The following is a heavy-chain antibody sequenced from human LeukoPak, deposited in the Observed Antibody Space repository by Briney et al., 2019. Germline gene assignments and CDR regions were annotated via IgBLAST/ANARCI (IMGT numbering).Heavy chain of an antibody. Sequence: GGSLRLSCAASGITFSSFWMSWVRQAPGKGLEWVSDINWNGGSTGYADSVKGRFTISRDNAKNSLYLQMNSLRTEDTALYYCARGGYYYDRSAPPNFDYWGQGTLVTVSS. CDR1: GITFSSFW. CDR3: ARGGYYYDRSAPPNFDY. CDR2: INWNGGST. V-gene: IGHV3-20*04. D-gene: IGHD3-22*01. J-gene: IGHJ4*02.